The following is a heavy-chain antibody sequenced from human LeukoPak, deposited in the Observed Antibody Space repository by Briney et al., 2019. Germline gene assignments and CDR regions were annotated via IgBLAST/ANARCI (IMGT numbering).Heavy chain of an antibody. D-gene: IGHD1-26*01. V-gene: IGHV4-59*12. CDR1: DDSISDYY. J-gene: IGHJ1*01. CDR3: ARSELPRYFQH. Sequence: SETLSLTCTVSDDSISDYYRGWIRQPPGKGLEWIGYIYYSGSTNYNPSLKSRVTISVDTSKNQFSLKLSSVTAADTVVYYCARSELPRYFQHWGQGTLVTVSS. CDR2: IYYSGST.